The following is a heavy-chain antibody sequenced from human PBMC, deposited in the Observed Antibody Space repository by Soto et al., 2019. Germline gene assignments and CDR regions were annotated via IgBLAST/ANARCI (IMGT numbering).Heavy chain of an antibody. V-gene: IGHV3-23*01. D-gene: IGHD2-2*03. CDR2: ISDDGGSE. J-gene: IGHJ4*02. Sequence: PGGSLRLSCAASGFTFSSYAMSWVRQSPGKGLEWVSTISDDGGSEYYADSMKGRLTISRDNSKNTLYLQMNSLRAEDTAVYYCAKYGYCSSTSCYPLDYWGQGTLVTVSS. CDR3: AKYGYCSSTSCYPLDY. CDR1: GFTFSSYA.